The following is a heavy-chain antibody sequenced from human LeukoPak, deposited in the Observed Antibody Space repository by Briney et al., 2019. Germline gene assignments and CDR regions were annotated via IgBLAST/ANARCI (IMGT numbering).Heavy chain of an antibody. Sequence: SETLSLTCTVTGGSISSYYWSWIRQPPRKGLEWIGYIYYSGSTNYNPSLKSRVTISVDTSKNQFSLKLSSVTAADTAVYYCARDRYGDYDFDYWGQGTLVTVSS. V-gene: IGHV4-59*01. J-gene: IGHJ4*02. D-gene: IGHD4-17*01. CDR2: IYYSGST. CDR3: ARDRYGDYDFDY. CDR1: GGSISSYY.